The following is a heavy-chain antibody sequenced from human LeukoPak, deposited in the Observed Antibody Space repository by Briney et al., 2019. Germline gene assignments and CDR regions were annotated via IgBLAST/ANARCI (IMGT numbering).Heavy chain of an antibody. Sequence: PGGSQRLSCAASGFTFSSYAMSWVRQAPGKGLEWVSAISGSGGSTYYADSVKGRFTISRDNSKNTLYLQMNSLRAEDTAVYYCAKQKGYSYGYASDYWGQGTLVTVSS. CDR3: AKQKGYSYGYASDY. D-gene: IGHD5-18*01. CDR2: ISGSGGST. J-gene: IGHJ4*02. V-gene: IGHV3-23*01. CDR1: GFTFSSYA.